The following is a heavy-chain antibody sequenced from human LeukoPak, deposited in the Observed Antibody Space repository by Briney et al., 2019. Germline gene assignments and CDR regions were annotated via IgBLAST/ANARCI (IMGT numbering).Heavy chain of an antibody. J-gene: IGHJ3*02. CDR2: ISSGGGGT. CDR3: TKAMGATSGYSTSWYKYAFDI. V-gene: IGHV3-23*01. CDR1: GFTFSSYA. Sequence: PGGSLRLSCAASGFTFSSYAMNWVRQAPGKGLEWVSVISSGGGGTYYADSVKGRFTISRDNSMNTLYLQMDSLRAEDTAIYYCTKAMGATSGYSTSWYKYAFDIWGQGTMVTVSS. D-gene: IGHD6-13*01.